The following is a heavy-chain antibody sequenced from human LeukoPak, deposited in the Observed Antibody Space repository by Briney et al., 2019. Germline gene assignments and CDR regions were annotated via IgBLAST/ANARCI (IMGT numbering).Heavy chain of an antibody. Sequence: GGSLRLSCAASGFTFSSYGMHWVRQAPGKGLEWVAVIWYDGSNKYYADSVKGRFTISRDNSKNTLYLQMSSLRAEDTAVYYCARELRWLQFFDYWGQGTLVTVSS. CDR3: ARELRWLQFFDY. D-gene: IGHD5-24*01. V-gene: IGHV3-33*01. CDR1: GFTFSSYG. CDR2: IWYDGSNK. J-gene: IGHJ4*02.